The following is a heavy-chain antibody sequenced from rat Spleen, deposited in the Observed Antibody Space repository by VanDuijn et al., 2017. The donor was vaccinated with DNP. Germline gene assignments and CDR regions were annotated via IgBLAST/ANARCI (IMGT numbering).Heavy chain of an antibody. CDR2: IIYDGSRT. Sequence: EVQLVESGGGLVQPGRSMKLSCAASGFTFSDYAMAWVRQAPKKGLEWVATIIYDGSRTYYRDSVKGRFTISRDIPKSTLYLQMDSLRSEDTATYYCARVQLGYYALDAWGQGTSVTVSS. V-gene: IGHV5-7*01. J-gene: IGHJ4*01. CDR1: GFTFSDYA. D-gene: IGHD5-1*01. CDR3: ARVQLGYYALDA.